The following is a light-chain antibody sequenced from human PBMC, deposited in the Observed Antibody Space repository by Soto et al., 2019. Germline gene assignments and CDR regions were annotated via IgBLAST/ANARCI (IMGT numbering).Light chain of an antibody. CDR2: AAP. J-gene: IGKJ4*01. V-gene: IGKV1-12*01. Sequence: DTQMTQSPSSVSASVGDIVTITCRASQGITSWLAWYQQKPGKAPKLLIYAAPSLQCVFPLRFSGSGSWTDFTLTISSLQPEDFATYYCQQANSFPLTFGGGTKVEIK. CDR3: QQANSFPLT. CDR1: QGITSW.